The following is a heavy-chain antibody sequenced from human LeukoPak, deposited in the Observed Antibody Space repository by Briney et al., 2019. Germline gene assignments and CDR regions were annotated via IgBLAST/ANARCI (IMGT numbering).Heavy chain of an antibody. J-gene: IGHJ6*03. CDR1: GGSISSYY. D-gene: IGHD5-18*01. Sequence: SETLSLTCTVSGGSISSYYWSWIRQPPGKGLEWIGYIYYSGSTNYNPSLKSRVTISVDTSKNQFSLKLSSVTAADTAVYYCAGTTEGGYTYDYFYYYYMDVWGKGTTVTISS. CDR3: AGTTEGGYTYDYFYYYYMDV. V-gene: IGHV4-59*01. CDR2: IYYSGST.